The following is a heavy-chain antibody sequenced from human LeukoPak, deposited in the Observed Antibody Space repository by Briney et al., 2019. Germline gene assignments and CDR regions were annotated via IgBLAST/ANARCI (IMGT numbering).Heavy chain of an antibody. CDR3: ARENPSGYYNRPIDY. Sequence: PSETLSLTCTVSGASISSYYWSWIRQPPGKGLEWIGDIYYSGSVKYNPSLKSRVTMSVDTSKNQFSLKLSSVTAADTAIYYCARENPSGYYNRPIDYWGQGTLVTVSS. V-gene: IGHV4-59*01. CDR1: GASISSYY. D-gene: IGHD3-22*01. J-gene: IGHJ4*02. CDR2: IYYSGSV.